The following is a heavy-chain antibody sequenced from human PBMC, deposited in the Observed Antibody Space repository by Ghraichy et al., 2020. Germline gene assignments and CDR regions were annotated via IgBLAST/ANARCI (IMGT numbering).Heavy chain of an antibody. V-gene: IGHV3-13*01. Sequence: GESLNISCAASGFTFSSYDMHWVRQATGKGLEWVSAIGTAGDTYYPGSVKGRFTISRENAKNSLYLQMNSLRAGDTAVYYCARRAVAGSTHGGYMDVWGKGTTVTVSS. CDR1: GFTFSSYD. J-gene: IGHJ6*03. CDR3: ARRAVAGSTHGGYMDV. D-gene: IGHD6-19*01. CDR2: IGTAGDT.